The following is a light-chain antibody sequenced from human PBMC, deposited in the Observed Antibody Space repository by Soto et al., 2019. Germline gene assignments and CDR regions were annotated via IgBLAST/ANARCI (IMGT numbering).Light chain of an antibody. Sequence: AIQMTQSPSSLSASVGDRVTITCRASQGIRNELAWYQQRPGTAPKVLISAASSLQTGVPSRFSGSGSGTDFTLTISSLQPEDFATYYCLPDFNYPYTFGQGTKLEIK. CDR3: LPDFNYPYT. V-gene: IGKV1-6*01. CDR1: QGIRNE. CDR2: AAS. J-gene: IGKJ2*01.